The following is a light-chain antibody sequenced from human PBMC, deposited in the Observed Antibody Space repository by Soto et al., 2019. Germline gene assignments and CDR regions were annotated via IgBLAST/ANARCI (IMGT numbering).Light chain of an antibody. V-gene: IGLV1-40*01. Sequence: QSVLTQPPSISGAPGQRVTISCTGSSSNIGAGSDVHWYHQLPGTAPKLLTYGNTNRPSGVPDRFSGSKSGTSVSLAIAGLQTEDEGDYYCQTYDSSLSGLYVFGTGTKVTVL. J-gene: IGLJ1*01. CDR1: SSNIGAGSD. CDR3: QTYDSSLSGLYV. CDR2: GNT.